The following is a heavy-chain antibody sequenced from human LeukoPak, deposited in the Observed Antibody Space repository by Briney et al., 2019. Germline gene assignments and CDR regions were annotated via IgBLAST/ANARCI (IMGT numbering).Heavy chain of an antibody. V-gene: IGHV3-30*18. J-gene: IGHJ3*01. Sequence: GGSLRLSCAASGFSFSSYGMHWVRQAPGKGLEWLTVISYDGNTIYYADSVKGRFTISRDNSKNTLYLQMNSLRIEDKAVYYCAKDLSVVGAHDSFDVWGQGTMVTVSS. CDR1: GFSFSSYG. CDR2: ISYDGNTI. CDR3: AKDLSVVGAHDSFDV. D-gene: IGHD1-26*01.